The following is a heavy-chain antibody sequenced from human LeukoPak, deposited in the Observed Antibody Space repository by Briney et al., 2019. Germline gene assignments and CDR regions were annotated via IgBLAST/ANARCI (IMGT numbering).Heavy chain of an antibody. J-gene: IGHJ3*02. Sequence: PGGSLRLSCTTSGLTFTSHGFHWLRQVVGKRLEWVAFVRNDGSDTYHANSVKGRFSISRDDSKNTLYLQMNSLRPEDTAIYYCARDRTDYGAFDIWGQGTMVTVSS. D-gene: IGHD4-17*01. CDR3: ARDRTDYGAFDI. V-gene: IGHV3-30*02. CDR1: GLTFTSHG. CDR2: VRNDGSDT.